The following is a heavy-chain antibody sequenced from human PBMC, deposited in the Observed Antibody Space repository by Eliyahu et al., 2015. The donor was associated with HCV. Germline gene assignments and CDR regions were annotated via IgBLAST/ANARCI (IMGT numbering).Heavy chain of an antibody. CDR3: ASRVREMATIRAAAFDI. D-gene: IGHD5-24*01. V-gene: IGHV3-66*01. J-gene: IGHJ3*02. CDR1: GFTVSSNY. Sequence: EVQLVESGGGLVQPGGSLRLSCAASGFTVSSNYMSWVRQAPGKGLEWVSVIYSGGSTYYADSVKGRFTISRDNSKNTLYLQMNSLRAEDTAVYYCASRVREMATIRAAAFDIWGQGTMVTVSS. CDR2: IYSGGST.